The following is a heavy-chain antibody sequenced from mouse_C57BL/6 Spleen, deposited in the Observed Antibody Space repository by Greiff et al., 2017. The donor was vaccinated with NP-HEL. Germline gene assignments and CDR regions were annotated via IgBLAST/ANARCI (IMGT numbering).Heavy chain of an antibody. J-gene: IGHJ1*03. CDR3: ARADYGYWYFDV. CDR1: GYTFTSYW. CDR2: IYPGSGST. D-gene: IGHD1-1*01. V-gene: IGHV1-55*01. Sequence: QVQLQQSGAELVKPGASVKMSCKASGYTFTSYWITWVKQRPGQGLEWIGDIYPGSGSTNYNEKFKSKATLTVDTSSSTAYMQLSSLTSEDSAVYYCARADYGYWYFDVWGTGTTVTVSS.